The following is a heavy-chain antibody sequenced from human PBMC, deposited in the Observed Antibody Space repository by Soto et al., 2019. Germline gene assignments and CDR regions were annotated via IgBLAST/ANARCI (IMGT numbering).Heavy chain of an antibody. CDR1: GGSISSSSYY. CDR3: ARHKGTSSWYLLPDY. D-gene: IGHD6-13*01. CDR2: IYCSGNT. J-gene: IGHJ4*02. Sequence: SETLSLTCTVSGGSISSSSYYWGWIRQPPGRGVGWGGSIYCSGNTYYNPSLKSPVTTSVHTPKTQFSLKLSSVTAADPAVYYCARHKGTSSWYLLPDYWGQGTMVTVSS. V-gene: IGHV4-39*01.